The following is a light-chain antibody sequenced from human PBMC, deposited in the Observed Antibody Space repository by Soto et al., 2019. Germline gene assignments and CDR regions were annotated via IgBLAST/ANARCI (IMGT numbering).Light chain of an antibody. CDR1: SSDVGGHDY. CDR3: SSYTSSSTHV. CDR2: DVN. J-gene: IGLJ1*01. Sequence: QSVLTQAASVSGFPGQSIAISCTGTSSDVGGHDYVSWYQQLPGKAPKLMIYDVNNRPSGASNRFSGSKSGNTASLTISGLQAEDEADYYCSSYTSSSTHVFGTGTKVTVL. V-gene: IGLV2-14*03.